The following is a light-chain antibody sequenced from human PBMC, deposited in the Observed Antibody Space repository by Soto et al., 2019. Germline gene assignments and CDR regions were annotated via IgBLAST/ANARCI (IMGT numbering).Light chain of an antibody. CDR1: SSDVGGYNY. CDR3: SSYAGSKNFV. J-gene: IGLJ1*01. CDR2: EVS. Sequence: QSALTQPPSASGSPGQSVTISCTGTSSDVGGYNYVSWYQQHPGKAPKLMIYEVSERPSGVPDRFSGSKSGNTASLTVSGLQAEDEADYYCSSYAGSKNFVFGTGTKVTVL. V-gene: IGLV2-8*01.